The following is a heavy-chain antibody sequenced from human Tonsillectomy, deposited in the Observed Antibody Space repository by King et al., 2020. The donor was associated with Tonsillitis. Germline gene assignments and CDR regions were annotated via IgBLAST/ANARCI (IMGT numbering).Heavy chain of an antibody. Sequence: QLVQSGGGVVQPGGSLRLSCAGSGFTFGTYAMHWVRQAPGKGLEGGAVISYDVSNKYYADSVKGRFTTSRDNPKKTLYFQINSLRAVETAVYYCARELTIFGVVPPDYWGQGTLVTVSS. J-gene: IGHJ4*02. D-gene: IGHD3-3*01. CDR1: GFTFGTYA. CDR2: ISYDVSNK. CDR3: ARELTIFGVVPPDY. V-gene: IGHV3-30*14.